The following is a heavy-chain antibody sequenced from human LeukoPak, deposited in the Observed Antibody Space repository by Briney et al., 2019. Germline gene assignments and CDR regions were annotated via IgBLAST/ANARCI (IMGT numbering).Heavy chain of an antibody. J-gene: IGHJ5*02. CDR1: GFSFSGHW. Sequence: PGGSLRLSCTASGFSFSGHWMHWARQLPGKGLVWVSRINSDGSSTSYADSVKGRFTISRDNAKNTLYLQMNSLRAEDTAVYYCASEYGEITAWGQGTLVTVSS. V-gene: IGHV3-74*01. CDR3: ASEYGEITA. D-gene: IGHD4-17*01. CDR2: INSDGSST.